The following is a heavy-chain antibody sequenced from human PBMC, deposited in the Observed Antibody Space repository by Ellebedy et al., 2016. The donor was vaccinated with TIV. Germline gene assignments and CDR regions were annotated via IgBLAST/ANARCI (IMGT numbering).Heavy chain of an antibody. J-gene: IGHJ6*02. CDR3: ARGWFGSGMGV. V-gene: IGHV6-1*01. Sequence: SQTLSLTCVISGDSVSTDIGWNWIRQSPSRGLEWLGRTYYRSKWNTDYAVSLKSRITINPDTSKNLFSLQLNSVPPEDTAVYYCARGWFGSGMGVWGQGTTVTVSS. D-gene: IGHD3-10*01. CDR1: GDSVSTDIG. CDR2: TYYRSKWNT.